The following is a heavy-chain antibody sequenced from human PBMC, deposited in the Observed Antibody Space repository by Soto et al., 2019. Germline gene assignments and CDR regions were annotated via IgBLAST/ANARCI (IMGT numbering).Heavy chain of an antibody. CDR2: IIPILGIA. V-gene: IGHV1-69*02. CDR1: GGTFSSYT. CDR3: VSHDYGDEMGYYYGMDV. D-gene: IGHD4-17*01. Sequence: GASVKVSCKASGGTFSSYTISWVRQAPGQGLEWMGRIIPILGIANYAQKFQGRVTITADKSTSTAYMELGSLRSEDTAVYYCVSHDYGDEMGYYYGMDVWGQGTTVTVSS. J-gene: IGHJ6*02.